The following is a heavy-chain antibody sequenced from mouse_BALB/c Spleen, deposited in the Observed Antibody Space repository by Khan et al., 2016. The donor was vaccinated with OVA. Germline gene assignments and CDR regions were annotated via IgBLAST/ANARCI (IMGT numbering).Heavy chain of an antibody. CDR3: ARQPYYHYNIMDY. V-gene: IGHV2-6-1*01. J-gene: IGHJ4*01. Sequence: QVQLQQSGPGLAAPSQSLSITCTISGFSLTTYGVHWVRQPPGKGLEWLVVIWSDGTTNYNSALKYRLTITKDNSQRQVFLKMNSLQTDDTAIYFCARQPYYHYNIMDYWGQGTLVTVSS. CDR2: IWSDGTT. CDR1: GFSLTTYG. D-gene: IGHD2-10*01.